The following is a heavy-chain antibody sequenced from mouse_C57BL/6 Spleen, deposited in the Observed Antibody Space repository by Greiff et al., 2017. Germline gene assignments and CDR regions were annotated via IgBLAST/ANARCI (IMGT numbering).Heavy chain of an antibody. CDR2: ISSGSSTI. CDR1: GFTFSDYG. Sequence: EVQLVESGGGLVKPGGSLKLSCAASGFTFSDYGMHWVRQAPEKGLEWVAYISSGSSTIYYADTVTGRFTISRDNAKNTLFLQMTSLRSEDTAMYYCARTHYGSSSWFAYWGQGTLVTVSA. V-gene: IGHV5-17*01. CDR3: ARTHYGSSSWFAY. D-gene: IGHD1-1*01. J-gene: IGHJ3*01.